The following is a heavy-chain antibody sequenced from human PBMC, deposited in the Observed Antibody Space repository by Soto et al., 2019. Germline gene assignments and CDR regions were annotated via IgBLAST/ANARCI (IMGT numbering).Heavy chain of an antibody. CDR3: ARDLYSSSWYNWFDP. CDR2: IKQDGSEK. J-gene: IGHJ5*02. CDR1: GFTFSSYW. Sequence: EVQLVESGGGLVQPGGSLRLSCAASGFTFSSYWMTWVRQAPGKGLEWVASIKQDGSEKYYVDSVKGRFTISRDNAKNSVYLQMNSLRAEDTAVYYCARDLYSSSWYNWFDPWGQGTLVTVSS. V-gene: IGHV3-7*05. D-gene: IGHD6-13*01.